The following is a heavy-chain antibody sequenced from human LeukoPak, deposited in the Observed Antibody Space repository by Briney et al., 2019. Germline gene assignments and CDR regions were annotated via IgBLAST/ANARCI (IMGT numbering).Heavy chain of an antibody. CDR1: GFTFINYG. J-gene: IGHJ4*02. CDR2: ISYDGSNK. D-gene: IGHD2-15*01. Sequence: PGGSLRLSCAASGFTFINYGMHWVRQAPGKGLEWVAVISYDGSNKYYADSVKGRFTISRDNSKNTLYLQMNSLRAEDTAVYYCARNIGYCSGGSCYGVDYWGQGTLVTVSS. CDR3: ARNIGYCSGGSCYGVDY. V-gene: IGHV3-30*03.